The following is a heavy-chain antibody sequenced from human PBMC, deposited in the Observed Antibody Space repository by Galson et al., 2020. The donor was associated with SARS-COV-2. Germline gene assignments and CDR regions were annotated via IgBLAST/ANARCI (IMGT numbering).Heavy chain of an antibody. J-gene: IGHJ4*02. CDR2: IYYSGST. D-gene: IGHD5-12*01. Sequence: IYYSGSTNSNPSLKSRVSLSVDTSKKQFSLKLSSVTAADTAVYYCARIGWIDTTLHFDYWCQGSLVTVSS. CDR3: ARIGWIDTTLHFDY. V-gene: IGHV4-59*08.